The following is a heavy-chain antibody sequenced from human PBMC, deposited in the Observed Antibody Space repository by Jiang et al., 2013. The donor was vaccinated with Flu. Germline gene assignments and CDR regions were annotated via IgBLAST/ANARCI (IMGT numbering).Heavy chain of an antibody. CDR2: IIPILGIA. J-gene: IGHJ5*02. Sequence: SGAEVKKPGSSVKVSCKASGGTFSSYAISWVRQAPGQGLEWMGGIIPILGIANYAQKFQGRVTITADKSTSTAYMELSSLRSEDTAVYYCARAGVYYYDSSGEGWFDPWGQGTLVTVSS. CDR3: ARAGVYYYDSSGEGWFDP. D-gene: IGHD3-22*01. V-gene: IGHV1-69*10. CDR1: GGTFSSYA.